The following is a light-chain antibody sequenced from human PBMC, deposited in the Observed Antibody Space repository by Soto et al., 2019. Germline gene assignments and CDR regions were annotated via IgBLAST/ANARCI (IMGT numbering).Light chain of an antibody. CDR2: GAS. CDR1: QGIGNY. J-gene: IGKJ1*01. CDR3: LQHNSYPRT. V-gene: IGKV1-17*03. Sequence: DIQMTQSPSAMSASVGDRVTITCRASQGIGNYLAWFQQKPGKVPKRLIYGASNLQSGVPSRFSGSGSGTEFTLTISRLQPEDFVTYYCLQHNSYPRTFGQGTKV.